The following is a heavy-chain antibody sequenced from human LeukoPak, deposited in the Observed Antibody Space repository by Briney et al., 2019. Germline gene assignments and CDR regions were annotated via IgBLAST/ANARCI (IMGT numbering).Heavy chain of an antibody. J-gene: IGHJ4*02. D-gene: IGHD3-10*01. CDR3: AKDSSGPVLLWFGEMGGIDY. V-gene: IGHV3-30*18. CDR1: GFTFSSYG. Sequence: GGSLRLSCAASGFTFSSYGMHWVRQAPGKGLEWVAVISYDGSNKYYADSVKGRFTTSRDNSKNTLYLQMNSLRAEDTAVYYCAKDSSGPVLLWFGEMGGIDYWGQGTLVTVSS. CDR2: ISYDGSNK.